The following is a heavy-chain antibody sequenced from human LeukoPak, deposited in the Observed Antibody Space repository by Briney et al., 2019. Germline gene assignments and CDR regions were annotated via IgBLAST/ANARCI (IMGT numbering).Heavy chain of an antibody. D-gene: IGHD3-16*01. CDR2: INHSGST. CDR1: GGSFSGYY. J-gene: IGHJ4*02. CDR3: ARVEGGVKYYFDY. Sequence: SETLSLTCAVYGGSFSGYYWSWILQPPGKGLEWIGEINHSGSTNYNPSLKSRVTISVDTSKNQFSLKLSSVTAADTAVYYCARVEGGVKYYFDYWGQGTLVTVSS. V-gene: IGHV4-34*01.